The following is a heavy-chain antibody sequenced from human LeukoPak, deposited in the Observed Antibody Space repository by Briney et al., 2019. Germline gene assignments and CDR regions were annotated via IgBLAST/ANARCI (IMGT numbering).Heavy chain of an antibody. CDR2: IYYSGST. V-gene: IGHV4-59*08. D-gene: IGHD2-15*01. CDR1: GGSISSYY. CDR3: AGAYQLYPVDY. Sequence: SETLSLTCTVSGGSISSYYWSWIRQPPGKGLEWIGYIYYSGSTNYNPSLKSRVTISVDTSKNQFSLKLSSVTAADTAVYYRAGAYQLYPVDYWGQGTLVTVSS. J-gene: IGHJ4*02.